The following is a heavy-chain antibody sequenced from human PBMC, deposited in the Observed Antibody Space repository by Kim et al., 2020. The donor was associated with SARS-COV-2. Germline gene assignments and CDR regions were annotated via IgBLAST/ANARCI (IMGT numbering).Heavy chain of an antibody. D-gene: IGHD3-10*01. Sequence: SETLSLTCTVSGGSISSYYWSWIRQPPGKGLEWIGYIYYSGSTNYNPSLKSRVTISVDTSKNQFSLKLSSVTAADTAVYYCARALWFGELPPFDPWGQGT. CDR2: IYYSGST. J-gene: IGHJ5*02. CDR1: GGSISSYY. V-gene: IGHV4-59*01. CDR3: ARALWFGELPPFDP.